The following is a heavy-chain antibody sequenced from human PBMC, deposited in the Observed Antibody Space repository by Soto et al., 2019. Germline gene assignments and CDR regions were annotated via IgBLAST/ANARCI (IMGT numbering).Heavy chain of an antibody. J-gene: IGHJ6*02. CDR1: GGSISSSNW. V-gene: IGHV4-4*02. Sequence: SETLSLTCAVSGGSISSSNWWSWVRQPPGKGLEWIGEIYHSGSTNYNPSLKSRVTISVDKSKNQFSLKLSSVTAADTAVYYCARDGSVSDSSSWYVYYYYGMDVWGQGTTVS. CDR2: IYHSGST. CDR3: ARDGSVSDSSSWYVYYYYGMDV. D-gene: IGHD6-13*01.